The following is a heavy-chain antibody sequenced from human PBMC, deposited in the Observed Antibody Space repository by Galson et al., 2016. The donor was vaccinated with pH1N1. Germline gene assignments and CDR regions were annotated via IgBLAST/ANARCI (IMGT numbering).Heavy chain of an antibody. CDR2: ISSNSSTI. CDR3: ARVGAYGDYALLMNNWFDP. J-gene: IGHJ5*02. D-gene: IGHD4-17*01. V-gene: IGHV3-48*03. Sequence: SLRLSCAASGFTFSSYEMNWVRQAPGKGLEWVSYISSNSSTIYYADSVKGRIAISRDNAKNTVYLQMNSLRAEDTAVYYCARVGAYGDYALLMNNWFDPWGQGTLVTVSS. CDR1: GFTFSSYE.